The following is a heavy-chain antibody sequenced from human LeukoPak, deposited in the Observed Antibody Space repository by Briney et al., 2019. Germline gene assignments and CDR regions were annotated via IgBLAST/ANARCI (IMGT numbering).Heavy chain of an antibody. CDR3: ARDVVVVPAAIHYGMDV. J-gene: IGHJ6*02. D-gene: IGHD2-2*01. CDR2: INQSGRT. CDR1: GGSFSDYF. Sequence: SETLSLTCAVCGGSFSDYFWGWIRQPPGKGLEWSGEINQSGRTYSNPPLKSSVTISVDTSKNQFSLTLSSVTAADKAVYYCARDVVVVPAAIHYGMDVWGQGTTVTVSS. V-gene: IGHV4-34*01.